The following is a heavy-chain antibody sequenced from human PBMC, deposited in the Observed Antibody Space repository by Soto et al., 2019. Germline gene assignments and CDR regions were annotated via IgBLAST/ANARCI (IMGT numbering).Heavy chain of an antibody. D-gene: IGHD5-12*01. Sequence: QVQLLESEGGVVQPGRSLRLSCAVSGLTFSDYGMLWVGQAPGKGLEWVAVIWNDGSNKNYADSVKGRFTISRDNSKNTLHLQMNSLRAEDTAVYYCATHRGGYKYFDYWGQGTLVSVSS. CDR1: GLTFSDYG. CDR3: ATHRGGYKYFDY. V-gene: IGHV3-33*08. J-gene: IGHJ4*02. CDR2: IWNDGSNK.